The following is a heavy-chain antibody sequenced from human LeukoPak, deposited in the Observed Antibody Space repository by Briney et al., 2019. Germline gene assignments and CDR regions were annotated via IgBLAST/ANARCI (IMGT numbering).Heavy chain of an antibody. CDR1: GGTFTSYA. V-gene: IGHV1-69*05. J-gene: IGHJ4*02. Sequence: SVKVSCKASGGTFTSYAISWVRQAPGQGLEWRGGIIPIFGTANYAQKFQGRVTITTDESTSTAYMELSSLRSEDTAVYYCARGGDTAMVTISYYFDYWGQGTLVTVSS. CDR3: ARGGDTAMVTISYYFDY. D-gene: IGHD5-18*01. CDR2: IIPIFGTA.